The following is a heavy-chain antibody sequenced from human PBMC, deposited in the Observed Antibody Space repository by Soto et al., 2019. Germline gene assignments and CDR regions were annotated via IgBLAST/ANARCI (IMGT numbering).Heavy chain of an antibody. CDR2: IGTSGSPI. Sequence: GSLRLSCAASGFTFSDHYMSWIRQTPGKGLEWVSYIGTSGSPIDYAASVKGRFTISRDNAENSLYLEMNSLGAEDTAVYYCARDRRIGWWKGMDYWGQGTPVTVSS. J-gene: IGHJ4*02. V-gene: IGHV3-11*01. D-gene: IGHD2-8*02. CDR1: GFTFSDHY. CDR3: ARDRRIGWWKGMDY.